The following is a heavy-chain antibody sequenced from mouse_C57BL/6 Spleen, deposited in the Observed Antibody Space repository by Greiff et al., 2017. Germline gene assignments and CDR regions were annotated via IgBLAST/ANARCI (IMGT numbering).Heavy chain of an antibody. CDR1: GFNIKDDY. D-gene: IGHD2-1*01. Sequence: VQLQQSGAELVRPGASVKLSCTASGFNIKDDYMHWVKQRPEQGLEWIGWIDPENGDTEYASKFPGKATITADTSSNTAYLQLSSLTSEDTAVYYCTTRSIYYQSYYAMDYWGQGTSVTVSS. V-gene: IGHV14-4*01. CDR3: TTRSIYYQSYYAMDY. J-gene: IGHJ4*01. CDR2: IDPENGDT.